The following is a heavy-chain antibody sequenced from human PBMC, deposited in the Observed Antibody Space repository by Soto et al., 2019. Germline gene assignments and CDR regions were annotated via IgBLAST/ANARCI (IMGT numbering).Heavy chain of an antibody. J-gene: IGHJ5*02. Sequence: QVQLVESGGGVVQPGRSLRLSCAASGFTFSSYAMHWVRQAPGKGLEWVAVISYDGSNKYYADSVKGRFTISRDNSKNTLYLQMNSLRAEDTAVYYCARDATYSSGWGETWFDPWGQGTLVTVSS. V-gene: IGHV3-30-3*01. CDR2: ISYDGSNK. CDR1: GFTFSSYA. CDR3: ARDATYSSGWGETWFDP. D-gene: IGHD6-19*01.